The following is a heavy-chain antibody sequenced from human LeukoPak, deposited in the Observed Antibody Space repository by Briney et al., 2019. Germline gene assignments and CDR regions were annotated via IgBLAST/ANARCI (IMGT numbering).Heavy chain of an antibody. Sequence: SETLSLTCTVSGGSISSGGYYWSWIRPHPGKGLEWIVYIYYSGSTYHNPSLKSRVTISLDASKKQFSLKLSSVTAADTAIYYCARNLYNNSYYGAFDIWGQGPMVTVSS. CDR3: ARNLYNNSYYGAFDI. D-gene: IGHD3-10*01. CDR2: IYYSGST. V-gene: IGHV4-31*03. CDR1: GGSISSGGYY. J-gene: IGHJ3*02.